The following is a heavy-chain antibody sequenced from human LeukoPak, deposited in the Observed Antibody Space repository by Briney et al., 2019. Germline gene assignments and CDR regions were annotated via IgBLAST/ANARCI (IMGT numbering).Heavy chain of an antibody. CDR2: INHSGST. D-gene: IGHD3-10*01. CDR1: GGSFSGYY. CDR3: ARVPGYYYGSGSSVDAFDI. V-gene: IGHV4-34*01. J-gene: IGHJ3*02. Sequence: SETLSLTCAVYGGSFSGYYWSWIRQPPGKGLEWIGEINHSGSTNYNPSLKSRVTISVDTSKNQFSLKLSSVTAADTAVYYCARVPGYYYGSGSSVDAFDIWGQGTMVTVSS.